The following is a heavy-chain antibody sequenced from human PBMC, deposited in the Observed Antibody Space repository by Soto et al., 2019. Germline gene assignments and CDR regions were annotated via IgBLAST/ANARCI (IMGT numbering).Heavy chain of an antibody. CDR2: TYYRSKWSN. D-gene: IGHD4-17*01. CDR3: ARDSPGYGENVRFDD. CDR1: GDSVSSNSVA. Sequence: PSQTLSLTCAISGDSVSSNSVAWNWIRQSPSRGLEWLGRTYYRSKWSNDYAVSVKSRITINPDTSKNQFSLQLNSVTPDDTAVYYCARDSPGYGENVRFDDWGQGTQVTVSS. J-gene: IGHJ4*02. V-gene: IGHV6-1*01.